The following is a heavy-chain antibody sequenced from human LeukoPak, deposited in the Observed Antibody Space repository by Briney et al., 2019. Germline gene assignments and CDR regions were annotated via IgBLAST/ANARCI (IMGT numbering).Heavy chain of an antibody. CDR3: ATLRKSLWIPEFDF. Sequence: PGGSLGLSCAASGFTFSDYSMSWIRQAPGKGLEWVSYISSSGSTIYYADSVKGRFTISRDNSKNTLYLQMSSLRAEDTAVYYCATLRKSLWIPEFDFWGQGTLVTVSS. V-gene: IGHV3-11*01. J-gene: IGHJ4*02. D-gene: IGHD1-1*01. CDR2: ISSSGSTI. CDR1: GFTFSDYS.